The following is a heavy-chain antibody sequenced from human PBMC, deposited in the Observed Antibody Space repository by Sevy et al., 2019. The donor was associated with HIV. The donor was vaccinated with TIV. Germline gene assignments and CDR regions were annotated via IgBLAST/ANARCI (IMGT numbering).Heavy chain of an antibody. CDR2: IYHTGAA. D-gene: IGHD3-10*01. CDR1: GGTISSSSYR. J-gene: IGHJ4*02. CDR3: ARWYGNNFDY. V-gene: IGHV4-39*01. Sequence: SETLSLTCTVSGGTISSSSYRWGWIRQPPGRGLEGVGGIYHTGAADDNPSLKRRVTMSVDTSKNQFSLQVGSVTAADTAVYYCARWYGNNFDYWGQGALVTVSS.